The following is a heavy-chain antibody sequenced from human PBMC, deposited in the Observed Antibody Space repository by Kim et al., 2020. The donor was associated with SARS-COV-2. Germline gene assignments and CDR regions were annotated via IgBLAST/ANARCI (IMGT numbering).Heavy chain of an antibody. Sequence: ASVKVSCKISGYTLTGLSMHWVRQAPGKGLEWMGGFDPEDGETIYAQKFQGRVTMTEDTSTDTAYMELSSLRSEDTAVYYCATGLAYCSGGSCYRLSYWGKGTLVTVSS. V-gene: IGHV1-24*01. CDR2: FDPEDGET. CDR3: ATGLAYCSGGSCYRLSY. J-gene: IGHJ4*02. D-gene: IGHD2-15*01. CDR1: GYTLTGLS.